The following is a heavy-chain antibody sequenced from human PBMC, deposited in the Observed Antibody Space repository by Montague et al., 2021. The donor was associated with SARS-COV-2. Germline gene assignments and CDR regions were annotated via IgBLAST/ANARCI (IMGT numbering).Heavy chain of an antibody. Sequence: SETLSLTCTVSGGSVSSGSYYWSWIRQPPGKGLEWIGYIYYSGSTNYNPSLKCRVTISVDTSKNQFSLKLSSVTAADTAVYYCARDRGGGLGGVITAYYFDYWGQGTLVTVSS. CDR3: ARDRGGGLGGVITAYYFDY. CDR2: IYYSGST. CDR1: GGSVSSGSYY. D-gene: IGHD3-16*01. V-gene: IGHV4-61*01. J-gene: IGHJ4*02.